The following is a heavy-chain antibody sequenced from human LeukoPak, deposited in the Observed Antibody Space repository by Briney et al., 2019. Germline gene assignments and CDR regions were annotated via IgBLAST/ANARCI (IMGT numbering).Heavy chain of an antibody. Sequence: SETRSLTWTVSGRSMGSFYWSWIRQPAGKGLEWIGHVYPNGDTNYNPSIKSRGSMSVVTSENQSSLKLPSVTAADTAVYYCARDGYGDGFGSWGQGTLVTVSS. CDR2: VYPNGDT. CDR1: GRSMGSFY. J-gene: IGHJ4*02. D-gene: IGHD5-18*01. CDR3: ARDGYGDGFGS. V-gene: IGHV4-4*07.